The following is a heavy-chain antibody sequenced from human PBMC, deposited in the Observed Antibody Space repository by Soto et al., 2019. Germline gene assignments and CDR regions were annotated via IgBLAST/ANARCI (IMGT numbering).Heavy chain of an antibody. CDR3: AKDRMSYNSVWDPFDM. D-gene: IGHD1-26*01. CDR1: GFTFSTYA. J-gene: IGHJ3*02. V-gene: IGHV3-23*01. CDR2: TGGLETDT. Sequence: VGSLRLSCAASGFTFSTYAMSWVRQAPGKGLEWVAGTGGLETDTFYADSVRGRFTISRDNSRSTLVLQMTSLRADDTAIYYCAKDRMSYNSVWDPFDMWGQGTMVTVSS.